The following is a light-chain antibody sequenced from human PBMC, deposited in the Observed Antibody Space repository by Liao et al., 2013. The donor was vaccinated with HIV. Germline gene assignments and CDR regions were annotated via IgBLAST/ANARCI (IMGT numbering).Light chain of an antibody. CDR2: SNT. CDR1: NIGSDS. V-gene: IGLV3-21*04. CDR3: QVWDDSSYHIV. J-gene: IGLJ2*01. Sequence: SYVLTQPPSVSVAPGKTARITCGGNNIGSDSVHWYQQKPGQAPVLVIFSNTDRPSGIPERFSGSNSGNTATLTISRVEAGDEADYYCQVWDDSSYHIVFGGGTKLTVL.